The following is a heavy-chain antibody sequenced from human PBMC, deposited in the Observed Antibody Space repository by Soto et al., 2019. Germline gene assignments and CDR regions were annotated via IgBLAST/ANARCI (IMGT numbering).Heavy chain of an antibody. J-gene: IGHJ4*02. CDR2: IYYSGST. V-gene: IGHV4-39*01. CDR3: ARVNGGFLEWLLREAQGYYFDY. D-gene: IGHD3-3*01. Sequence: NPSETLSLTCTVSGGSISSSSYYWGWIRQPPGKGLEWIGSIYYSGSTYYNPSLKSRVTISVDTSKNQFSLKLSSVTAADTAVYYCARVNGGFLEWLLREAQGYYFDYWGQGTLVTVSS. CDR1: GGSISSSSYY.